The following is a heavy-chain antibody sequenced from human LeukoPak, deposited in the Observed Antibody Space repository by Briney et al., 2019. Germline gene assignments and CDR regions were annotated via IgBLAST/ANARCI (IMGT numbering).Heavy chain of an antibody. D-gene: IGHD3-3*02. CDR3: ASLARDY. Sequence: PGGSLRLSCAASGFIVSNTYMTWVRQAPGKGLEWVSVIHNDGSTYYADSVKGRFTVSRDNSKNMVFLRMNSLRVEDTAVYFCASLARDYWDQGTLVSVSS. J-gene: IGHJ4*02. CDR1: GFIVSNTY. CDR2: IHNDGST. V-gene: IGHV3-53*01.